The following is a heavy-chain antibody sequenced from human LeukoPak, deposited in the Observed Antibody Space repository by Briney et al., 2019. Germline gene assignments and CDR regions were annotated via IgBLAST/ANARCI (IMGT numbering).Heavy chain of an antibody. D-gene: IGHD1-26*01. CDR1: GGTFSSYA. V-gene: IGHV1-69*13. CDR2: IIPIFGTA. J-gene: IGHJ4*02. Sequence: GASVKVSCKASGGTFSSYAISWERQAPGQGLEWMGGIIPIFGTANYAQKFQGRVTITADESTSTAYMELSSLRSEDTAVYYCARDRSGSYLPYYFDYWGQGTLVTVSS. CDR3: ARDRSGSYLPYYFDY.